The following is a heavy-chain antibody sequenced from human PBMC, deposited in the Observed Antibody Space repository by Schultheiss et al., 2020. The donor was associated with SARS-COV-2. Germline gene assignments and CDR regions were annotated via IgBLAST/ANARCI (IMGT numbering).Heavy chain of an antibody. Sequence: GESLKISCAASGFTFSSYDMHWVRQAPGKGLEWVAVIWYDGSNKYYADSVKGRFTISRDNSKNTLYLQMNSLRAEDTAVYYCAVSYGVSWDSGRIDWFDPWGQGTLVTVSS. V-gene: IGHV3-33*01. CDR2: IWYDGSNK. CDR3: AVSYGVSWDSGRIDWFDP. D-gene: IGHD2-15*01. J-gene: IGHJ5*02. CDR1: GFTFSSYD.